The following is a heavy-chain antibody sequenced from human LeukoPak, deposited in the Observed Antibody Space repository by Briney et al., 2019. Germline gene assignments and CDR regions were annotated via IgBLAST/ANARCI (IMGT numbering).Heavy chain of an antibody. D-gene: IGHD2-15*01. CDR1: GYTFNSLY. Sequence: ASVKVSCKTSGYTFNSLYVGWVRQAPGQGLEWMGWISGYNGKTNYAQKLQGRVTMTTDTSTTTAYMELRSLRSDDTAVYYCARVICSGDSCYPPSAVDIWGQGTMVTVSS. CDR2: ISGYNGKT. CDR3: ARVICSGDSCYPPSAVDI. V-gene: IGHV1-18*01. J-gene: IGHJ3*02.